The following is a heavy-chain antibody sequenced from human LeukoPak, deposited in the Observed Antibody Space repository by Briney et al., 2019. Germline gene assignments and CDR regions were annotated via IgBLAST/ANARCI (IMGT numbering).Heavy chain of an antibody. CDR3: ASTYSYQYYFDY. Sequence: PGGSLRLSCAASGFTFSNYRISWVRQPPGKGLDWVAHINQDGSQTSYVDSVKGRFTISRDNAKSALYLQMNSLRAEDTAVYYCASTYSYQYYFDYWGQGTLVTISS. CDR1: GFTFSNYR. V-gene: IGHV3-7*01. D-gene: IGHD5-18*01. J-gene: IGHJ4*02. CDR2: INQDGSQT.